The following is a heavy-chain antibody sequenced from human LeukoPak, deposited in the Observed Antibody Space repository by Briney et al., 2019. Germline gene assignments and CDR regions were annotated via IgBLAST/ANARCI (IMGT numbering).Heavy chain of an antibody. CDR3: AKDAAMGLFDY. V-gene: IGHV3-23*01. CDR2: ISGSAART. Sequence: AGGSLRLSCAASGFTFSSYAMTWVRQAPGRGLEWVSAISGSAARTFYADSVKGRFTISRDNSKNTLSLQMNSLRAEDTAVYYCAKDAAMGLFDYWGQGTLVTVSS. J-gene: IGHJ4*02. D-gene: IGHD5-18*01. CDR1: GFTFSSYA.